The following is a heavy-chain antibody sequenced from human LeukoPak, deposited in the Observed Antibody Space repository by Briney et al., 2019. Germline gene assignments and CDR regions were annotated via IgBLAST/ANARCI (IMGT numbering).Heavy chain of an antibody. J-gene: IGHJ4*02. CDR1: GFGVFSNY. Sequence: PGGSLRLSCAASGFGVFSNYISWVRQAPGKGLEWVSVIYSDGSTKYADSVKARFTISRDNSKNTVYLQMNSLRVEDTAVYYCARATLDNWGQGTLVTVSS. CDR3: ARATLDN. V-gene: IGHV3-53*01. CDR2: IYSDGST.